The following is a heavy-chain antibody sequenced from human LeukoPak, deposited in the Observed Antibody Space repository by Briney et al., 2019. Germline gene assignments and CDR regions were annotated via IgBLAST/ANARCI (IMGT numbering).Heavy chain of an antibody. CDR2: MNPNSGNT. J-gene: IGHJ3*02. D-gene: IGHD4-23*01. V-gene: IGHV1-8*03. CDR1: GYTFTSYD. Sequence: GASVKVSCKASGYTFTSYDINWVRQATGQGLEWMGWMNPNSGNTGYAQKFQGRVTITRNTSISTAYMELSSLRSEDTAVYYCALYGGNRNLDAFDIWGQGTMVTVSS. CDR3: ALYGGNRNLDAFDI.